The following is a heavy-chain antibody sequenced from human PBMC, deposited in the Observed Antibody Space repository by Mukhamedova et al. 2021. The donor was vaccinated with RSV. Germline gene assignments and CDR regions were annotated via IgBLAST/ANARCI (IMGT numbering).Heavy chain of an antibody. D-gene: IGHD5/OR15-5a*01. J-gene: IGHJ4*02. CDR2: INPSGDGT. Sequence: THYIHWVRQAPGQGLEWMGIINPSGDGTTYAQKFQGRITVTRDTSTSTVHMILSSLRPEDTAVYYCARDSQVYGPDFWCQGTLV. CDR3: ARDSQVYGPDF. CDR1: THY. V-gene: IGHV1-46*01.